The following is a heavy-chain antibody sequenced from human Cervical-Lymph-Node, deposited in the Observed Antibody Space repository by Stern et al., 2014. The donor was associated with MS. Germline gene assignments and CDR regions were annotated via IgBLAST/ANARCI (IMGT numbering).Heavy chain of an antibody. Sequence: VQLVESGGGVVQPGRSLRLSCAASGFTFSSYAMQWVRQAPGKGLEWVAVISYDGSNKYYADSVKGRFTISRDNSKNTLYLQMNSLRAEDTAVYYCARERLEPNWFDPWGQGTLVTVSS. D-gene: IGHD1-1*01. CDR2: ISYDGSNK. CDR1: GFTFSSYA. V-gene: IGHV3-30*01. J-gene: IGHJ5*02. CDR3: ARERLEPNWFDP.